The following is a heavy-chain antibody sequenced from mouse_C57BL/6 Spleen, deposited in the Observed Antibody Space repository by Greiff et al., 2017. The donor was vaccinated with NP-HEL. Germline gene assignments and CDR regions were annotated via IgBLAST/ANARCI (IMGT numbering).Heavy chain of an antibody. J-gene: IGHJ3*01. CDR2: IDPSSGYT. CDR1: GYTFTSYS. Sequence: VQLQQSGAELARPGASVKMSCKASGYTFTSYSMHWVKQRPGRGLEWIGYIDPSSGYTKYNQKFKDKATLTADKSSSTAYIPLSRLTSVDYAVYDCARDWEGFAYWGQGTLVTVSA. D-gene: IGHD4-1*01. CDR3: ARDWEGFAY. V-gene: IGHV1-4*01.